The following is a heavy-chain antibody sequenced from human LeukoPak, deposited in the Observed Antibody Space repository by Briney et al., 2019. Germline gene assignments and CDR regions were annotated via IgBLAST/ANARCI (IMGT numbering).Heavy chain of an antibody. J-gene: IGHJ4*02. CDR2: TSHSGDT. V-gene: IGHV4-38-2*01. D-gene: IGHD1-1*01. Sequence: PSETLSLTCDVSGFSITSGDYWGWIRQSPGRGLEWIGCTSHSGDTYYIPSLRSRVTMSLDTSRNQFSLDLRSMSAADTAVYFCARVGPLAVGTGKRVYSFDYWGQGTLVTVSS. CDR1: GFSITSGDY. CDR3: ARVGPLAVGTGKRVYSFDY.